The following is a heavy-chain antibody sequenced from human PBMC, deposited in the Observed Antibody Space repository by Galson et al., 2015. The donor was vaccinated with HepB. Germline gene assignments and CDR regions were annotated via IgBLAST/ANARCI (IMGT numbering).Heavy chain of an antibody. J-gene: IGHJ3*02. V-gene: IGHV3-30*04. CDR2: ISYDGSNK. CDR1: GFTFSSYA. CDR3: ARDTSSSWDDAFDI. Sequence: LSCAASGFTFSSYAMHWVRQAPGKGLEWVAVISYDGSNKYYADSVKGRFTISRDNSKNTLYLQMNSLRAEDTAVYYCARDTSSSWDDAFDIWGQGTMVTVSS. D-gene: IGHD6-13*01.